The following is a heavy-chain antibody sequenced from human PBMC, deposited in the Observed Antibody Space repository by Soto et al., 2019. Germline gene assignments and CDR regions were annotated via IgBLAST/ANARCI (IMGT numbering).Heavy chain of an antibody. V-gene: IGHV4-59*01. CDR2: IYYSGST. CDR3: ARAAVTHERYHYGMDV. D-gene: IGHD4-17*01. CDR1: GGSISSYY. Sequence: SETLSLTCTVSGGSISSYYWSWIRQSPGKGLEWIGCIYYSGSTNYNPSLKSRVTISVNTSKNQFSLRLTSVTAADTAVYYCARAAVTHERYHYGMDVWGQGTTVTVSS. J-gene: IGHJ6*02.